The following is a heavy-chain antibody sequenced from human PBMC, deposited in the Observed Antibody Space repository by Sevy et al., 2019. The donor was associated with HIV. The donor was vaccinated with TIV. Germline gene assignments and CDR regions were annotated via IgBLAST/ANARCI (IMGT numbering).Heavy chain of an antibody. D-gene: IGHD6-19*01. CDR2: ILYGGSA. V-gene: IGHV4-59*08. J-gene: IGHJ3*02. CDR1: GGSIRTYL. Sequence: SETLSLTCTVSGGSIRTYLWTWIRQPPGKGLEYIGNILYGGSANYNPSLKIRVTISVGTSTNQLSLRLSSVTAADTAVYYCARPYSSGWSGAFDIWGQGTMVTVSS. CDR3: ARPYSSGWSGAFDI.